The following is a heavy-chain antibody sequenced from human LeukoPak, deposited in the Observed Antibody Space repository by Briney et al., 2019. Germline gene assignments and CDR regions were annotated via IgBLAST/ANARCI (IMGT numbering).Heavy chain of an antibody. D-gene: IGHD5-18*01. CDR1: GYSISSGYY. Sequence: ASETLSLTCAVSGYSISSGYYWGWIRQPPGKGLEWIGSIYHSGSTYHNPSLKSRVTISVDTSKNQFSLKLSSVTAADTAVYYCARDLGYSYGRIFDYWGQGTLVTVSS. J-gene: IGHJ4*02. CDR3: ARDLGYSYGRIFDY. CDR2: IYHSGST. V-gene: IGHV4-38-2*02.